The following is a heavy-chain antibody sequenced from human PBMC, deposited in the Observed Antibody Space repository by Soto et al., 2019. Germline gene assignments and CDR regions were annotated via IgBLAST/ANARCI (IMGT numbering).Heavy chain of an antibody. D-gene: IGHD5-12*01. J-gene: IGHJ5*02. CDR2: FDPEDGET. CDR1: GYTLTELS. CDR3: ATIRATGNWFDP. Sequence: ASVKVSCKVSGYTLTELSMHWVRQAPGKGLEWMGGFDPEDGETIYAQKFQGRVTMTEDTSTDTAYMELSSLRSEDTAVYYCATIRATGNWFDPWGQGTLVTAPQ. V-gene: IGHV1-24*01.